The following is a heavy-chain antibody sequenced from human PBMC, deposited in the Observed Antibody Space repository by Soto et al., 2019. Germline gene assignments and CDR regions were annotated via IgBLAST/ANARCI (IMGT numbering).Heavy chain of an antibody. CDR3: GRSPPTHYYDSIGYSSMGY. J-gene: IGHJ4*02. CDR2: INPNSGGK. D-gene: IGHD3-22*01. V-gene: IGHV1-2*02. Sequence: GASVQVSCKASACTFTGYYMHWVRQAPGQGRVWMGWINPNSGGKNYAQKFQGRVTMTRDTSISTAHIELSRLRSDDKAGYYCGRSPPTHYYDSIGYSSMGYWGQGTLVTVSS. CDR1: ACTFTGYY.